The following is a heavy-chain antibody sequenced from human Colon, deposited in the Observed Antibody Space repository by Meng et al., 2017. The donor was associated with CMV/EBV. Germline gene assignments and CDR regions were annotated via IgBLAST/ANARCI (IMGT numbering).Heavy chain of an antibody. CDR3: ATTVFRGVVEFDY. Sequence: CKTSGYAFTSFYVHWVRPVPGQGLECMGWVNPNSGGTFYAQKFDGRVTMTRDTTINTAYLELSGLRSDDTATYYCATTVFRGVVEFDYWGQGTLVTVSS. V-gene: IGHV1-2*02. CDR2: VNPNSGGT. D-gene: IGHD3-10*01. CDR1: GYAFTSFY. J-gene: IGHJ4*02.